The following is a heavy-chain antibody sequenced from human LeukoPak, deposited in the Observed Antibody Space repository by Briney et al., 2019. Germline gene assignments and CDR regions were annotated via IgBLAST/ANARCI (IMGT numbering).Heavy chain of an antibody. V-gene: IGHV3-66*01. CDR1: GFTVSSNY. J-gene: IGHJ4*02. Sequence: GGSLRLSCAASGFTVSSNYMNWVRQAPGKGLEWVSVIYSGGSTNYADSVKGRFTISRDDSKKTLYLQMNGLRAEDTAVYYCARELSGYWGQGTLVTVSS. D-gene: IGHD3-16*02. CDR3: ARELSGY. CDR2: IYSGGST.